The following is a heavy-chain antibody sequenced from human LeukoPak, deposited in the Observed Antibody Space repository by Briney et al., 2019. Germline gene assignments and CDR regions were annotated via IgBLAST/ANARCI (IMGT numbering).Heavy chain of an antibody. Sequence: GGSLRLSCAASGFTFDDYAMHWVRQTPGKGLEWVSGINWSGGLKGYAVSVKGRFTISRDNAKNSLYLQMNSLRAEDTAVYYCARLFVYGSGAEAFDYWGQGALVTVSS. D-gene: IGHD3-10*01. V-gene: IGHV3-9*01. J-gene: IGHJ4*02. CDR2: INWSGGLK. CDR1: GFTFDDYA. CDR3: ARLFVYGSGAEAFDY.